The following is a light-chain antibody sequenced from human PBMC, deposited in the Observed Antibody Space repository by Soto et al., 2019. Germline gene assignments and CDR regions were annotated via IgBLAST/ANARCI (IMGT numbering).Light chain of an antibody. CDR2: EVT. CDR1: SSEVGTSNY. CDR3: SSRSGTDILYV. V-gene: IGLV2-8*01. Sequence: QSVLTQPPSASGSPGQSVTISCTGTSSEVGTSNYVSWYQQHPGKAPKLMIYEVTKRPSGVPDRFSGSKSGNTASLTVSGLQADDEADYYCSSRSGTDILYVFGTGTKVTVL. J-gene: IGLJ1*01.